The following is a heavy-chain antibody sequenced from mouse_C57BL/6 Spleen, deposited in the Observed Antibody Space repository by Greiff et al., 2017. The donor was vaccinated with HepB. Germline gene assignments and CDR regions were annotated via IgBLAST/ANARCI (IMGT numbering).Heavy chain of an antibody. CDR1: GYTFTSYR. Sequence: QVQLQQPGAELVKPGASVKLSCKASGYTFTSYRMHWVKQRPGQGLEWIGMIHPNSGSTNYNEKFKSKATLTVDKSSSTAYMQLSSLTSEDSAVYYCARDYSNLFDYWGQGTTLTVSS. J-gene: IGHJ2*01. CDR3: ARDYSNLFDY. D-gene: IGHD2-5*01. CDR2: IHPNSGST. V-gene: IGHV1-64*01.